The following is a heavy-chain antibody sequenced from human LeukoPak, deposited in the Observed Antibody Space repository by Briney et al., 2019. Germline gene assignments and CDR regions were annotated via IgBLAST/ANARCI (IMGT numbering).Heavy chain of an antibody. CDR2: IYPGDSDT. Sequence: GESLKISFKGSGYSFTSYWIGWVRQMPGKGLEWMGIIYPGDSDTRYSPSFQGQVAISADESISTAYLQWSSLKASDTAMYYCARTTYCSSTSCLGMDYWGQGTLVTVSS. CDR3: ARTTYCSSTSCLGMDY. V-gene: IGHV5-51*01. J-gene: IGHJ4*02. CDR1: GYSFTSYW. D-gene: IGHD2-2*01.